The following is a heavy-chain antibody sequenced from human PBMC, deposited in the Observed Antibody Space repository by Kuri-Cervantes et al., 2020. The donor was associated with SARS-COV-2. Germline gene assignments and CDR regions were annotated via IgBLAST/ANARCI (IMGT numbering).Heavy chain of an antibody. CDR2: INHSGSA. Sequence: GSLRLSCAVYGGSFSGFYWSWIRQPPGKGLEWIGEINHSGSANYNPSLKSRVTISVDTSKNQFSLKLNSVTAADTAVYYCARASTTIFGVLIILFSSNAFDIWGQGTMVTVSS. V-gene: IGHV4-34*01. D-gene: IGHD3-3*01. CDR1: GGSFSGFY. CDR3: ARASTTIFGVLIILFSSNAFDI. J-gene: IGHJ3*02.